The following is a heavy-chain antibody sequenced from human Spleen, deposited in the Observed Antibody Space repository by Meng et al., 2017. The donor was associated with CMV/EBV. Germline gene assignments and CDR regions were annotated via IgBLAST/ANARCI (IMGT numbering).Heavy chain of an antibody. CDR1: GFTFSSYS. D-gene: IGHD5-18*01. CDR2: ISGSSSYI. CDR3: ARGGLGSRGYSYLEH. Sequence: GESLKISCAASGFTFSSYSMNWVRQAPGKGLEWVSSISGSSSYIYYADSVKGRFTISRDNAKNSLYLQMSSLRAEDTAVYYCARGGLGSRGYSYLEHWGQGTLVTVSS. J-gene: IGHJ1*01. V-gene: IGHV3-21*01.